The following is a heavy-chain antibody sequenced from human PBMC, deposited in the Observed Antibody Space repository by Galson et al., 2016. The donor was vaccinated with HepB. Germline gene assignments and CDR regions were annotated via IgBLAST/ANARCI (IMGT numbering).Heavy chain of an antibody. J-gene: IGHJ6*02. V-gene: IGHV3-33*06. D-gene: IGHD5-24*01. CDR3: AKDPGRDGGMDV. Sequence: SLRLSCAVSGFTFEKYGVHWVRQAPGKGLDWVAVVWFDETTKYYADSVKGRFTISRDNSKNTVYLHMNSLRAEDTAVYYCAKDPGRDGGMDVWGQGTTGTVFS. CDR2: VWFDETTK. CDR1: GFTFEKYG.